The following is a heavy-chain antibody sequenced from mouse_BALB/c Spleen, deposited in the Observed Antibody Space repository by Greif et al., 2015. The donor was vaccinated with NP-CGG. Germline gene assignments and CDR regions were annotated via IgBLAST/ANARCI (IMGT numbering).Heavy chain of an antibody. D-gene: IGHD2-3*01. CDR1: GYTFTDYA. CDR2: ISTYYGDA. V-gene: IGHV1S137*01. Sequence: QVHVKQSGAELVRPGVSVKISCKGSGYTFTDYAMHWVKQSHAKSLEWIGVISTYYGDASYNQKFKGKATMTVDKSSSTAYMELARLTSEDSAIYYCARNRGASMIPMDYWGQGTSVTVSS. J-gene: IGHJ4*01. CDR3: ARNRGASMIPMDY.